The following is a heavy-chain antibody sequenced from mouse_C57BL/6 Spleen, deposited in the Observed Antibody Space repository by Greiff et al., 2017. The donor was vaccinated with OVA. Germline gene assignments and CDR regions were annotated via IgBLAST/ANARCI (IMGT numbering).Heavy chain of an antibody. CDR3: ARRSTGGRYFDV. D-gene: IGHD1-1*01. J-gene: IGHJ1*03. Sequence: VKLMESGAELVKPGASVKMSCKASGYTFTTYPIEWMKQNHGKSLEWIGNFHPYNDDTKYNEKFKGKATLTVDKSSSTVYLELSRLTSDDSAVYYCARRSTGGRYFDVWGTGTTVTVSS. CDR1: GYTFTTYP. CDR2: FHPYNDDT. V-gene: IGHV1-47*01.